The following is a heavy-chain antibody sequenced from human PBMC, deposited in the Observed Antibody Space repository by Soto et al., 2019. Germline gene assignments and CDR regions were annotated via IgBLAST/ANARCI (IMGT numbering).Heavy chain of an antibody. V-gene: IGHV1-18*01. J-gene: IGHJ6*03. D-gene: IGHD1-1*01. CDR2: ISAYNGNT. CDR3: ARTMGFERRTPFYYMDV. Sequence: QFQLVQSGAEVKKPGASVKVSCKASGYTFTSYGISWVRQAPGQGLEWMGWISAYNGNTNYAQKHQRRVTMTTHTSSSTAYMELMSLRSDDTAVYYCARTMGFERRTPFYYMDVWGKGTTVNVSS. CDR1: GYTFTSYG.